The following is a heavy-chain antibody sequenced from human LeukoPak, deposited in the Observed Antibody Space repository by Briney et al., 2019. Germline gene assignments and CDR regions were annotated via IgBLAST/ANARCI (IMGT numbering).Heavy chain of an antibody. CDR1: GFTFSKYW. Sequence: GGSLRLSCAASGFTFSKYWMHWVRQTPGEGLVWVARIKTDGAYTSYADSVKGRFPVSRDKARNTVCLQMNSLTTEPTAVYYCATAFDMCITAGDVFDFSGQGTLVTASS. V-gene: IGHV3-74*01. J-gene: IGHJ4*02. CDR3: ATAFDMCITAGDVFDF. D-gene: IGHD3-9*01. CDR2: IKTDGAYT.